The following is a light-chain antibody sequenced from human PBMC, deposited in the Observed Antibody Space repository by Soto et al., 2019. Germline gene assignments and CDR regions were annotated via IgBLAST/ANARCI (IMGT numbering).Light chain of an antibody. CDR2: ENN. CDR3: GTWASSLSAVV. CDR1: SSNIGNNY. V-gene: IGLV1-51*02. J-gene: IGLJ2*01. Sequence: QSVLTQPPSVSAAPGQKVTISCSGSSSNIGNNYVSWYQQLPGTAPKLLIYENNKRPSGIPDRFSGSKSGTSATLGITGLQTGDEADYYCGTWASSLSAVVFGGGTKLTV.